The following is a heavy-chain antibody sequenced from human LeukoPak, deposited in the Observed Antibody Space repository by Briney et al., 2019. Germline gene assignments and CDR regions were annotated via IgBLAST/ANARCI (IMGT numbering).Heavy chain of an antibody. CDR2: IWYDGSNK. Sequence: GGSLRLSCAASGFTFSTYEMNWVRQAPGKGLEWVAVIWYDGSNKYYADSVKGRFTISRDNSKNTLYLQMNSLRAEDTAVYYCAKGTGHLAPGAYFDYWGQGTLVTVSS. CDR1: GFTFSTYE. D-gene: IGHD1-1*01. CDR3: AKGTGHLAPGAYFDY. V-gene: IGHV3-33*06. J-gene: IGHJ4*02.